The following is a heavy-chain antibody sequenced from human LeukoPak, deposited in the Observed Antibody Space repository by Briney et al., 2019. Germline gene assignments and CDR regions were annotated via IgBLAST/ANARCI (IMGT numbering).Heavy chain of an antibody. J-gene: IGHJ4*02. CDR2: IRDKSHGGTT. Sequence: GGSLRLSCTASGFSFGDYGLSWFRQAPGKGLEWVGFIRDKSHGGTTEYAASVEGRFTISRDDSKGIAYLQMNSLKTEDTAVYYCTRDQTPYYWGQGTLVTVSS. V-gene: IGHV3-49*03. CDR1: GFSFGDYG. CDR3: TRDQTPYY.